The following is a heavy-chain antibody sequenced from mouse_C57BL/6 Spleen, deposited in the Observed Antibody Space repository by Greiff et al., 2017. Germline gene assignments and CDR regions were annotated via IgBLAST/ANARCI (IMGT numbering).Heavy chain of an antibody. D-gene: IGHD1-1*01. V-gene: IGHV1-39*01. Sequence: EVQLVESGPELVKPGASVKISCKASGYSFTDYHMNWVKQSNGKSLEWIGVINPNYGTTSYNQKFKGKATLTVDQSSSTAYMQLNSLTSEDSAVYYCARSYYYGSSSYYFDYWGQGTTLTVSS. CDR1: GYSFTDYH. CDR2: INPNYGTT. J-gene: IGHJ2*01. CDR3: ARSYYYGSSSYYFDY.